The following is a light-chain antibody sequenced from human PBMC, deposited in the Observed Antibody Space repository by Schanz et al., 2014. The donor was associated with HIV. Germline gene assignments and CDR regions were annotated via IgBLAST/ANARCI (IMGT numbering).Light chain of an antibody. CDR3: QSYDSSLSALV. Sequence: QSVLTQPPSVSGAPGQRVSISCTGNTSNIGAGYDVHWYLQLPGSAPKLLIYGNNNRPSGVPDRFSGSKSGTSASLAITGLQAEDEADYYCQSYDSSLSALVFGGGTKLTVL. CDR2: GNN. V-gene: IGLV1-40*01. CDR1: TSNIGAGYD. J-gene: IGLJ3*02.